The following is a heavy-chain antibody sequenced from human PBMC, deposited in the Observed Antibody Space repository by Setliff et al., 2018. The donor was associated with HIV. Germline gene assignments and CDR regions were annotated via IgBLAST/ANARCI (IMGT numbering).Heavy chain of an antibody. Sequence: ASVKVSCKASGYTFTSYDINWVRQATGQGLEWMGWMNPNSGNTGYAQKFQGRVTITADESTSTAYMELSSLRSEDTAVYYCAREETPTGSSSWPMSDAFDIWGQGTMVTVSS. J-gene: IGHJ3*02. CDR3: AREETPTGSSSWPMSDAFDI. V-gene: IGHV1-8*03. CDR2: MNPNSGNT. CDR1: GYTFTSYD. D-gene: IGHD6-13*01.